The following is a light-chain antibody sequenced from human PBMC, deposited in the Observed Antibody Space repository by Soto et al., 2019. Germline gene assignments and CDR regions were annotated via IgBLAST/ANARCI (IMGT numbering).Light chain of an antibody. CDR3: QQYDSSPCT. CDR2: GAS. J-gene: IGKJ1*01. V-gene: IGKV3-20*01. CDR1: QSVSSSF. Sequence: EIVLTQSPGTLSLSPGERATLSCRASQSVSSSFLAWYQQKPGQAPRLLIYGASTRATGIPDRFSGSGSGTDFTLTISRLEPEDFAVYYCQQYDSSPCTFGQGTQVEIK.